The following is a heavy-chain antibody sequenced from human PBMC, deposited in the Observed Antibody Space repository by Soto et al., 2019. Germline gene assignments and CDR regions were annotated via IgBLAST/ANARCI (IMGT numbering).Heavy chain of an antibody. CDR3: ARARGERRFDY. CDR2: INPNGGST. CDR1: GYTFTGYY. V-gene: IGHV1-46*01. D-gene: IGHD1-26*01. Sequence: QVQLVQSGAEVKEPGASVKVSCTASGYTFTGYYMHWVRQAPGEGLEWMGMINPNGGSTTYAQKSQGRVTMTRDTSTSTVDMNLSSLRSEDTALYYCARARGERRFDYWGQGTLVIVSS. J-gene: IGHJ4*02.